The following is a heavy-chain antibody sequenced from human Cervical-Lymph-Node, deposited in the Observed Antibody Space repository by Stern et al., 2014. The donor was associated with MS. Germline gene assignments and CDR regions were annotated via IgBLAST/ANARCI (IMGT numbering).Heavy chain of an antibody. CDR2: ISWNSDNI. D-gene: IGHD1-26*01. CDR1: GFTFDDYA. Sequence: EVQLGESGGGLVQPGRSLRLSCAASGFTFDDYAMHWVRQAPGKGLEWVSRISWNSDNIAYADSVKGRFTISRDNAKNSLYLQMNSLRPEDTALYYCAKDIVGGTRYFDYWGQGTLVTVSS. V-gene: IGHV3-9*01. CDR3: AKDIVGGTRYFDY. J-gene: IGHJ4*02.